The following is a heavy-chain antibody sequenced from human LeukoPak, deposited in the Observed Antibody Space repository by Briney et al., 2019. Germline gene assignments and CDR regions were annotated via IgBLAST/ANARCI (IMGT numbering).Heavy chain of an antibody. CDR3: ARVRFGYGGFDP. V-gene: IGHV4-59*01. D-gene: IGHD3-16*01. Sequence: SETLSLTCTVSGGSISSYYWSWIRQPPEKGLEWIGDIYNSGSTNYNPSLKSRVTISVDTSKNQFSLKLSSVTAADTAVYYCARVRFGYGGFDPWGQGTLVTVSS. CDR2: IYNSGST. J-gene: IGHJ5*02. CDR1: GGSISSYY.